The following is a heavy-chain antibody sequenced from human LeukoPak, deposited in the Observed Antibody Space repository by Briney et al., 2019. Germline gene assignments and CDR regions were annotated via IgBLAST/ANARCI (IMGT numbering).Heavy chain of an antibody. V-gene: IGHV4-59*12. J-gene: IGHJ4*02. D-gene: IGHD3-22*01. CDR3: ARADLHNYYDSSGYYHQPHEFDY. Sequence: SETLSLTCTVSGGSISSYYWSWIRQPPGKGLEWIGSIYYSGSTYYNPSLKSRVTISVDTSKNQFSLKLSSVTAADTAVYYCARADLHNYYDSSGYYHQPHEFDYWGQGTLVTVSS. CDR1: GGSISSYY. CDR2: IYYSGST.